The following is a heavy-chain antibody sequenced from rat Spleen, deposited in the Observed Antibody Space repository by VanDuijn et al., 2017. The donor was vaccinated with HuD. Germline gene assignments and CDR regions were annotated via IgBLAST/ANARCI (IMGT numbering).Heavy chain of an antibody. V-gene: IGHV5S13*01. CDR3: ARQDTSGYSNWFTY. D-gene: IGHD4-3*01. Sequence: EVQLVESGGGLVQPGRSLKLSCVASGFTFSNYGMAWVRQAPTKGLEWVASISPSGVTYYRDSVKGRFTVSRENAKSTLYFLMDSLRSEDTATYYCARQDTSGYSNWFTYWGQGTLVTVSS. CDR1: GFTFSNYG. CDR2: ISPSGVT. J-gene: IGHJ3*01.